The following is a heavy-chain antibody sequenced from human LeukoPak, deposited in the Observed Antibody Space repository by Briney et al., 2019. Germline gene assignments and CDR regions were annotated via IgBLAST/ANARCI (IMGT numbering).Heavy chain of an antibody. CDR3: ALRYSYGYDFDY. Sequence: SETLSLTCTVSGGSINSYYWSWIRQPPGKGLEWIGSIYHSGSTYYNPSLKSRVTISVDTSKNQFSLKLSSVTAADTAVYYCALRYSYGYDFDYWGQGTLVTVSS. CDR1: GGSINSYY. J-gene: IGHJ4*02. CDR2: IYHSGST. V-gene: IGHV4-59*04. D-gene: IGHD5-18*01.